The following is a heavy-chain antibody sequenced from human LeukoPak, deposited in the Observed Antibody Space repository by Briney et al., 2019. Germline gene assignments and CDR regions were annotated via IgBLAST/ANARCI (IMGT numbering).Heavy chain of an antibody. Sequence: PGGSLRLSCAASGFTFSSYSMNGVRQAPGKGLEWVSSSSSSSSYIYYADSVKGRFTISRDKAKNSLYLQMNSLRAEDTAIYYCAREGMVATFDYWGHGTLVTVSS. D-gene: IGHD5-12*01. CDR3: AREGMVATFDY. CDR2: SSSSSSYI. CDR1: GFTFSSYS. V-gene: IGHV3-21*01. J-gene: IGHJ4*01.